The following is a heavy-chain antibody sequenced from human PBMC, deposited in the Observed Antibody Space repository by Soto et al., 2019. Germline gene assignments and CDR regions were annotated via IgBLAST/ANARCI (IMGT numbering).Heavy chain of an antibody. Sequence: QVQLQESGPGLVKASQTLSLTCTVSGGSISSGGYYWSWIRQHPGKGLEWIGYIYNSGITYYNPSLKRRVTISAETSKNQVSLKLSSVTAADTAVYYCARDPAPWGQGTLVTVSS. V-gene: IGHV4-31*03. CDR3: ARDPAP. J-gene: IGHJ5*02. CDR1: GGSISSGGYY. CDR2: IYNSGIT.